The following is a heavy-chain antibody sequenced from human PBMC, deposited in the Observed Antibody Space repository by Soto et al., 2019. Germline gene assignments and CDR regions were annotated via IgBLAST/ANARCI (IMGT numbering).Heavy chain of an antibody. D-gene: IGHD2-15*01. CDR2: FSGGRGGT. V-gene: IGHV3-23*01. CDR3: AREFCSGGNCYTYYFDP. CDR1: GFSISEYG. Sequence: GGSLRLSCAVSGFSISEYGVTWVRQPPGKGLYWVSGFSGGRGGTFYADSVKGRFTISRDNAKSTLFLQMNSLRDEDTAVYYCAREFCSGGNCYTYYFDPWGQGIPVTVSS. J-gene: IGHJ5*02.